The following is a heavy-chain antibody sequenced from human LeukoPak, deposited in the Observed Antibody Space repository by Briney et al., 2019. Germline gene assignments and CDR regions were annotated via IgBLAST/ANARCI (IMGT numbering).Heavy chain of an antibody. CDR2: IYSGGSS. V-gene: IGHV3-66*01. D-gene: IGHD5-12*01. J-gene: IGHJ4*02. CDR1: GLTVGVKC. CDR3: ATRPDGNDVPYFDY. Sequence: PGRSLRLSGAAFGLTVGVKCMSWVRQSPGKGLAWVSIIYSGGSSYYADSVKGRFTVSRDTSKNTLYLQMNSLRAEDTAVYYCATRPDGNDVPYFDYWGQGTLVTVSS.